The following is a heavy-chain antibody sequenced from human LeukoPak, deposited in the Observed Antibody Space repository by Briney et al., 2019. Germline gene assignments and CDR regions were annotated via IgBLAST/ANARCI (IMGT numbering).Heavy chain of an antibody. Sequence: GGSLRLSCAASGFIVRKNYMSWVRQAPGKGLEWVSVIYPAGDTYYGDSVKGRFTISRDNSKNTLNLQMNSLRAEDAAVYYCTRGPSSAAFDYWGQGTLVTLSS. CDR2: IYPAGDT. D-gene: IGHD6-13*01. CDR1: GFIVRKNY. J-gene: IGHJ4*02. V-gene: IGHV3-53*01. CDR3: TRGPSSAAFDY.